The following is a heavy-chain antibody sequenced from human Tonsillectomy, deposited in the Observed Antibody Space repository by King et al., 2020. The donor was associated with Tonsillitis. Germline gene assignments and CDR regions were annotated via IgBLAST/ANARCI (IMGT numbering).Heavy chain of an antibody. V-gene: IGHV4-61*01. D-gene: IGHD3-10*01. CDR3: ARGPLLRGDYGHIDL. CDR1: GGSVSSGSYY. Sequence: VQLQESGPGLVKTSETLSLTCTVSGGSVSSGSYYWSWIRQPPGKGLEWIGYIYYSGSTNYNPSLKSRVTISVDTSKNQFSLKLSSVTAADTAVYYCARGPLLRGDYGHIDLWGRGTLVTVSS. CDR2: IYYSGST. J-gene: IGHJ2*01.